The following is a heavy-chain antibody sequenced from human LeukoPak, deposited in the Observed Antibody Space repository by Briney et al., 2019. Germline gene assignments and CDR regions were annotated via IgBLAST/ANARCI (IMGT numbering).Heavy chain of an antibody. J-gene: IGHJ4*02. CDR2: ISWSGGSI. CDR1: GFTFDNYA. V-gene: IGHV3-9*01. CDR3: AKVAIVATIQLSGAYFDY. Sequence: PGGSLRLSCAASGFTFDNYAMHWVRQAPGKGLEWVSGISWSGGSIGYADSVQGRFTISRDNAKNSLYLQINSLRTEDTALYYCAKVAIVATIQLSGAYFDYWGQGTLVTVSS. D-gene: IGHD5-12*01.